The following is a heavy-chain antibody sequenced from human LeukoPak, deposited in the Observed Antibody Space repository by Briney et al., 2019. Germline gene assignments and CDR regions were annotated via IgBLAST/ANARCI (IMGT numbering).Heavy chain of an antibody. D-gene: IGHD7-27*01. CDR3: ARDGQAFNSNWDYFEY. J-gene: IGHJ4*02. V-gene: IGHV3-23*01. Sequence: PGESLRLSCVASGFTFDTFAKSWVRQAPGKGLEWVSGIGNTETYYADSVKGRFTISRDNSKSTIYLHMNNLRAEDTALYYCARDGQAFNSNWDYFEYWGQGTPVTVSS. CDR2: IGNTET. CDR1: GFTFDTFA.